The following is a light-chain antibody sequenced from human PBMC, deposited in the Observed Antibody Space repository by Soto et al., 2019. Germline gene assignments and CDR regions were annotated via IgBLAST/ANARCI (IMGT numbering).Light chain of an antibody. CDR3: CSYAGIYTLL. J-gene: IGLJ2*01. Sequence: QSALTQPRSVSGSPGQSVTISCTGTISDVGGYKYVSWYQQHPGKAPKFMIYDVSKRPSGVPDRFSGSKSGNTASLTISGLQAEDEADYYCCSYAGIYTLLFGGGTKLTGL. CDR2: DVS. CDR1: ISDVGGYKY. V-gene: IGLV2-11*01.